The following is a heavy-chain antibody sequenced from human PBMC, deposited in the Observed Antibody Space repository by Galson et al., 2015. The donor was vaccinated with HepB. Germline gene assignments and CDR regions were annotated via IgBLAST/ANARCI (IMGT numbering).Heavy chain of an antibody. V-gene: IGHV3-30-3*01. J-gene: IGHJ4*02. Sequence: SLRLSCAASGFTFSRYNMHWVRQAPVKGLEWVAIISPDGNTIYYADSVRGRFTISRDNSKSTLFLQVDSLRPEDTAVYYCARDFKWNYDYWGQGTLVTVSS. D-gene: IGHD1-26*01. CDR2: ISPDGNTI. CDR3: ARDFKWNYDY. CDR1: GFTFSRYN.